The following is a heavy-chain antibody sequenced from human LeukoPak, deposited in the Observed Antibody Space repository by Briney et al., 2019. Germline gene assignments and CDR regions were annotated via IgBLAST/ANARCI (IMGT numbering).Heavy chain of an antibody. J-gene: IGHJ4*02. CDR2: IYSGGST. Sequence: PGGSLRLSCAASGFTVSSNYMSWVRQAPGKGLEWVSVIYSGGSTYYADSVKGRFTISRDNSKNTLYLQMGSLRPEDMAVYYCARAIHSSGYPPVDSWGPGTLVTVSS. CDR3: ARAIHSSGYPPVDS. V-gene: IGHV3-66*01. D-gene: IGHD6-19*01. CDR1: GFTVSSNY.